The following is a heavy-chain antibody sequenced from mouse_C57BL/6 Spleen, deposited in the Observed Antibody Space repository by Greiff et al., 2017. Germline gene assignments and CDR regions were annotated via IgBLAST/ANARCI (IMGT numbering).Heavy chain of an antibody. CDR1: GYTFTSYW. CDR2: IDPSDSET. J-gene: IGHJ2*01. Sequence: VQLQQPGAELVRPGSSVKLSCKASGYTFTSYWMHWVKQRPIQGLEWIGNIDPSDSETHYNQKFKDKATLTVDKSSSTAYMQLSSLTSADSAVFYCARKGYSNFFDYWGQGTTLTVSS. V-gene: IGHV1-52*01. CDR3: ARKGYSNFFDY. D-gene: IGHD2-5*01.